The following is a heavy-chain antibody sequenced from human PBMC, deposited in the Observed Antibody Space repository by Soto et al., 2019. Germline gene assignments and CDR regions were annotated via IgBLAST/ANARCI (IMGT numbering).Heavy chain of an antibody. CDR1: GFTFSSYS. D-gene: IGHD3-10*01. J-gene: IGHJ4*02. Sequence: EVQLVESGGGLVQPGGSLRLSCAASGFTFSSYSMNWVRQAPGKGLEWVSYISSSSSTIYYADSVKGRFTISRDNAKNSLYLQMNSLRDEDTAVYYCARGGSGSYYKPLWYWGQGTLVTVSS. CDR3: ARGGSGSYYKPLWY. CDR2: ISSSSSTI. V-gene: IGHV3-48*02.